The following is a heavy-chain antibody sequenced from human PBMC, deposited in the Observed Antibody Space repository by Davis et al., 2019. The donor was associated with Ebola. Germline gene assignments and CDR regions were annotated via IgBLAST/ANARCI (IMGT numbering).Heavy chain of an antibody. Sequence: GESLKISCAASGFTFSSYWIHWVRQTPGKGLVWVSRIKIDGSSTTYADSVKGRFTISRDNAKNTVYLQMNSLRAEDTAVYFCARVGYGDYWRWFDPWGQGTLVTVSS. CDR2: IKIDGSST. D-gene: IGHD4-17*01. CDR3: ARVGYGDYWRWFDP. CDR1: GFTFSSYW. V-gene: IGHV3-74*01. J-gene: IGHJ5*02.